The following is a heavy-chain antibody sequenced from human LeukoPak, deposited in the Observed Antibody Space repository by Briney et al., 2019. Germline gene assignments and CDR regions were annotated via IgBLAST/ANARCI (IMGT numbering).Heavy chain of an antibody. V-gene: IGHV3-53*01. J-gene: IGHJ4*02. Sequence: PGGSLRLSCAASGFTVSSNYMSWVRQAPGKGLEWVSVIYSGGSTYYADSVKGRFTISRDNSKNTLYLQMNSLRAEDTAVYYCARGASDYVLDYWGREPWSPSPQ. D-gene: IGHD5-12*01. CDR1: GFTVSSNY. CDR2: IYSGGST. CDR3: ARGASDYVLDY.